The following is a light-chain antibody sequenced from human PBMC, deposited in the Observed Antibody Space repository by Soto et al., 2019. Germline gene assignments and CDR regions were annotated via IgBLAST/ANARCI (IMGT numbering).Light chain of an antibody. Sequence: IQLTQSPSTLSASLGDRVTITCRASQSISSWLAWYQQKPGKAPKLLIYDASSLESGVPSRFSGSGSGTDFTLTISRLEPEDFATYYCQQLNSYPRTFGQGTKVDI. J-gene: IGKJ1*01. CDR3: QQLNSYPRT. CDR2: DAS. CDR1: QSISSW. V-gene: IGKV1-5*01.